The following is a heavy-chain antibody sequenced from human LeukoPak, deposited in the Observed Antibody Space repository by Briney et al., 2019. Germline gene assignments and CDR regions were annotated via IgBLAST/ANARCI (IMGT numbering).Heavy chain of an antibody. D-gene: IGHD5-18*01. Sequence: ASVKVSCKASGYTFTDYYMHWVRQAPGQGLEWMGWISPNSRGTDSAQKFQGRFSMTRDTSISTAYMELSRLRSDDTAVYYCARRAREYSHDAFDIWGQGTMVTVSS. CDR1: GYTFTDYY. J-gene: IGHJ3*02. CDR3: ARRAREYSHDAFDI. V-gene: IGHV1-2*02. CDR2: ISPNSRGT.